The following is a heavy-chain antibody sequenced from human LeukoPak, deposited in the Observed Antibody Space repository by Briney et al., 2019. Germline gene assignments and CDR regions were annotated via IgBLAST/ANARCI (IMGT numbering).Heavy chain of an antibody. CDR2: ISAYNGNT. J-gene: IGHJ4*02. CDR3: AREPSSGYYGGLDY. V-gene: IGHV1-18*01. Sequence: VKVSCKASGYTFTSYGISWVRQAPGQGLEWMGWISAYNGNTNYAQKLQGRVTMTTDTSTSTAYMELRSLRSDDTAVYYCAREPSSGYYGGLDYWGQGTLVTVSS. D-gene: IGHD3-22*01. CDR1: GYTFTSYG.